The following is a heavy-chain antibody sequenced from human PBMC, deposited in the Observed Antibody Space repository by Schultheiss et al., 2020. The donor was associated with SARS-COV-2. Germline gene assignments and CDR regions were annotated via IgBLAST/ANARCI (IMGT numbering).Heavy chain of an antibody. CDR2: IYYSGST. J-gene: IGHJ3*02. CDR1: GYSISSGYY. D-gene: IGHD2-2*01. V-gene: IGHV4-38-2*02. CDR3: AREIVVVPAAIVGAFDI. Sequence: SETLSLTCAVSGYSISSGYYWGWIRQPPGKGLEWIGYIYYSGSTNYNPSLKSRVTISVDTSKNQFSLKLSSVTAADTAVYYCAREIVVVPAAIVGAFDIWGQGTTVTVSS.